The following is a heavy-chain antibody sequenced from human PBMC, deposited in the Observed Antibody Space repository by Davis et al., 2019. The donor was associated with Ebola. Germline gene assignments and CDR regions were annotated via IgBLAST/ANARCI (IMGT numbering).Heavy chain of an antibody. J-gene: IGHJ4*02. V-gene: IGHV4-34*01. CDR1: GGSFHGYF. CDR2: INHSGST. D-gene: IGHD1-26*01. Sequence: SETLSLTCAVSGGSFHGYFWSWLRQPPGKGLEWIAEINHSGSTKYHPSLKSRAAISLDASKNEFSLKLTSVTAADTAVYYCALQEILGATTSGGFDYWGQGALVTVSS. CDR3: ALQEILGATTSGGFDY.